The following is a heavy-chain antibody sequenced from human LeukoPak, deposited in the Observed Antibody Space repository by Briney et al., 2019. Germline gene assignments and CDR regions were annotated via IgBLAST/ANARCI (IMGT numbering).Heavy chain of an antibody. CDR3: ARGGWLSRSATFDY. Sequence: SETLSLTCAVYGGSFSGYYWSWIRQPPGKGLEWIGEINHSGSTNYNPSLKNRVTISVDTSKNQFSLKLSSVTAADTAVYYCARGGWLSRSATFDYWGQGTLVTVSS. J-gene: IGHJ4*02. V-gene: IGHV4-34*01. D-gene: IGHD3-9*01. CDR2: INHSGST. CDR1: GGSFSGYY.